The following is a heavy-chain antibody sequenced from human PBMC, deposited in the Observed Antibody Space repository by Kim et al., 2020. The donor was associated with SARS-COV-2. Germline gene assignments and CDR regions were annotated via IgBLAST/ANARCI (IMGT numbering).Heavy chain of an antibody. J-gene: IGHJ4*02. CDR2: ITWDGGST. CDR3: TRSNPIDY. V-gene: IGHV3-43*01. Sequence: GGSLRLSCAASGFTFDDYTMHWVRQAPGKGLEWVSLITWDGGSTSYADSVRGRFTISRDNSKNSLYLEMNSLRIEDTALYYCTRSNPIDYWGQGTLVNVS. CDR1: GFTFDDYT. D-gene: IGHD2-15*01.